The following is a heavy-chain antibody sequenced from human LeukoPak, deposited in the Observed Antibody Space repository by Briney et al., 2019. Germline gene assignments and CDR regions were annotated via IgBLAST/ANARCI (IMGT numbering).Heavy chain of an antibody. Sequence: SETLSLTCTVSGGSVTSDYWSWIRQPPGKGLEWIGYMYYSGSTNYNPSLKCRVTISGDTSKNQFSLKLSSVTAADTAVYYCARPYCSNSSCPIDYWGQGTLVTVSS. J-gene: IGHJ4*02. CDR1: GGSVTSDY. V-gene: IGHV4-59*08. CDR3: ARPYCSNSSCPIDY. D-gene: IGHD2-2*01. CDR2: MYYSGST.